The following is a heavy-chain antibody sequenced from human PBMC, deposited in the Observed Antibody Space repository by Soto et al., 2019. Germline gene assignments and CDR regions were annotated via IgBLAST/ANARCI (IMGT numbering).Heavy chain of an antibody. CDR2: IYYSGST. CDR1: GGSITSSSYY. J-gene: IGHJ4*02. CDR3: ARRIYCISTSCYAGGYYFDY. Sequence: PSETLSLTCTVSGGSITSSSYYWGWIRQPPGKGLEWIGTIYYSGSTYYNPSLKSRVTISVDTSKNQFSLRLSSVTAADTAVYYCARRIYCISTSCYAGGYYFDYWGQGTLVTVSS. V-gene: IGHV4-39*01. D-gene: IGHD2-2*01.